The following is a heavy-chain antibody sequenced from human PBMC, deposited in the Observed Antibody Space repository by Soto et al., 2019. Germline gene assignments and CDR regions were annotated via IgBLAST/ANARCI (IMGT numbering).Heavy chain of an antibody. J-gene: IGHJ6*02. CDR1: GGSISSYY. Sequence: SETLSLTCTVSGGSISSYYWSWIRQPPGKGLEWIGYIYYSGSTNYNPSLKSRVTISVDTSKNQFSLKLSSVTAADTAVYYCARVNYYYYVMDVWGQGTTVTVSS. V-gene: IGHV4-59*01. CDR2: IYYSGST. CDR3: ARVNYYYYVMDV.